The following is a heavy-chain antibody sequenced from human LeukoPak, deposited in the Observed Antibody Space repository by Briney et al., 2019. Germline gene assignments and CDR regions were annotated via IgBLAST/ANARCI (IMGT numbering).Heavy chain of an antibody. CDR1: GGSISSSSYY. CDR2: IYYSGST. D-gene: IGHD3-10*01. V-gene: IGHV4-39*07. Sequence: NPSETLSLTCTVSGGSISSSSYYWGWIRQPPGKGLEWIGSIYYSGSTYYNPSLKSRVTISVDTSKNQFSLKLSSVTAADTAVYYCAREGYYGSGYPFDYWGQGTLVTVSS. CDR3: AREGYYGSGYPFDY. J-gene: IGHJ4*02.